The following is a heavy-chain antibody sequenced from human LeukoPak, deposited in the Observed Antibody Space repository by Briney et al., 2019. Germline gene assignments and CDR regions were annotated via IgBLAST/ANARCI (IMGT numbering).Heavy chain of an antibody. J-gene: IGHJ4*02. CDR3: ARGHYYDSSGYYGLFDY. V-gene: IGHV3-7*01. Sequence: GGSLRLSCAVSGFPFSSYWMSWVRQAPGKGLEWVANIKQDGSEKYLVDSVKGRFTISRDNAKNSLYLQMNSLRAEDTAVYYCARGHYYDSSGYYGLFDYWGQGTLVTVSS. D-gene: IGHD3-22*01. CDR1: GFPFSSYW. CDR2: IKQDGSEK.